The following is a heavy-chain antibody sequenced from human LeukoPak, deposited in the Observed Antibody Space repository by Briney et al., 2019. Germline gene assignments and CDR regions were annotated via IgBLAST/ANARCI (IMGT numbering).Heavy chain of an antibody. V-gene: IGHV1-18*01. D-gene: IGHD5-12*01. J-gene: IGHJ6*02. CDR2: ISAYNGNT. CDR3: AGILDIVARGGPYYYGMDV. CDR1: GYTFTSYG. Sequence: ASVKVSCKASGYTFTSYGISWVRQAPGQGLEWMGWISAYNGNTNYAQKLQGRVTMTTDTSTSTAYMELRSLRSDDTAVYYCAGILDIVARGGPYYYGMDVWGQGTTVTVSS.